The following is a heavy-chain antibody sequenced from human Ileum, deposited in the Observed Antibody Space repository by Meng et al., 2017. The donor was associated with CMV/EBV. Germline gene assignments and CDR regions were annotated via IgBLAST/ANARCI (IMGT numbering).Heavy chain of an antibody. D-gene: IGHD2-2*01. CDR1: GFTVSSNY. CDR3: ARRVVVPAAPYYFDS. Sequence: GESLKIYCAASGFTVSSNYMSWVRQAPGKGLEWVSVIYSGGSTYYADSVKGRFTISRDNAENTLYLQMNSLSAEDTAVYYCARRVVVPAAPYYFDSWGQGTLVTVSS. CDR2: IYSGGST. J-gene: IGHJ4*02. V-gene: IGHV3-53*01.